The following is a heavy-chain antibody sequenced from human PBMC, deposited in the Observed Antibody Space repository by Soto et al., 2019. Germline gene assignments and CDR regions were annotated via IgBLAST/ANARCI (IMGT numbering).Heavy chain of an antibody. J-gene: IGHJ5*02. CDR2: IDGDGSST. Sequence: GGSLRLSCAASGFTFRSYWIHWVRQDPGKGLVWVSRIDGDGSSTTYADSVKGRFTISRDNAKNTVYLQMSSLKAEDTAVYYCARSGYCNSTKCYNWFDPWGQGT. V-gene: IGHV3-74*01. D-gene: IGHD2-2*01. CDR3: ARSGYCNSTKCYNWFDP. CDR1: GFTFRSYW.